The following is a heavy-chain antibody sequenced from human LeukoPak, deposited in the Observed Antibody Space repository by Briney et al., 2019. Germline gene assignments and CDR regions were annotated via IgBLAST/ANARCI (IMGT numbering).Heavy chain of an antibody. CDR2: TYYRSKWYN. CDR1: GDSVSSKSAA. J-gene: IGHJ6*02. D-gene: IGHD3-3*01. Sequence: SQTLSLTCAISGDSVSSKSAARNWIRQSPSRGLEWLGRTYYRSKWYNDYAVSVKSRITINPDTSKNQFSLQLNSVTPEDTAVYYCARARRQLRFLEWLQDSYYYYGVDVWGQGTTVTVSS. V-gene: IGHV6-1*01. CDR3: ARARRQLRFLEWLQDSYYYYGVDV.